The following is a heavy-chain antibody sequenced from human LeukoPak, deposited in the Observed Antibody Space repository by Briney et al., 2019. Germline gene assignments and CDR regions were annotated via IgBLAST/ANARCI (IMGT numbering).Heavy chain of an antibody. J-gene: IGHJ6*02. V-gene: IGHV4-4*02. D-gene: IGHD1-26*01. CDR2: IYHSGST. Sequence: PSETLSLTCAVSGGSISSSNWWSWVRQPPGKGLEWIGEIYHSGSTNYNPSLKSRVTISVDKSKNQFSLKLSSVTAADTAVYYCARVVEWVVGATTDYYHGMDVWGQGTTVTVSS. CDR1: GGSISSSNW. CDR3: ARVVEWVVGATTDYYHGMDV.